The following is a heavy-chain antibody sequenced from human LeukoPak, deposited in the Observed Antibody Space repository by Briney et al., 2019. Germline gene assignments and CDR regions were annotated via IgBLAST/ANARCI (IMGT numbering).Heavy chain of an antibody. CDR3: ARATLWFGELSQYYYYGMDV. CDR2: IYSGGST. J-gene: IGHJ6*02. Sequence: PGGSLRLSCAASGFTVSSNYMSWVRQAPGKGLEWVSVIYSGGSTYYADSVKGRFTISRDNSKNTLYLQMNSLRAEDTAVYYCARATLWFGELSQYYYYGMDVWGQGTTVTVSS. CDR1: GFTVSSNY. D-gene: IGHD3-10*01. V-gene: IGHV3-66*01.